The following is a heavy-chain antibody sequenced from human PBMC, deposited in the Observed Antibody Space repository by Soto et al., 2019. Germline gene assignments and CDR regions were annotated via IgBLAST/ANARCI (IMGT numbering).Heavy chain of an antibody. J-gene: IGHJ5*02. CDR3: AKYTNYEGGHSSGWCNWLDN. Sequence: EVQLFESGGGLVQPGGSLRLSCAASGFSLSNSAMTWVRQAPGTGLQWLSATVTTGGTAFADSVKGRCSVARDISMNTIYLQMNSLRVDDTAGYYCAKYTNYEGGHSSGWCNWLDNWGQGSLVTVSS. V-gene: IGHV3-23*01. D-gene: IGHD6-19*01. CDR1: GFSLSNSA. CDR2: TVTTGGTA.